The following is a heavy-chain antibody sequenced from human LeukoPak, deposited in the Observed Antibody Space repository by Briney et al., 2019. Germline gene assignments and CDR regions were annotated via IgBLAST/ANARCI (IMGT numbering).Heavy chain of an antibody. CDR3: ARAPFPFGESDLYDY. V-gene: IGHV3-21*01. CDR2: ISSSSYI. D-gene: IGHD3-10*01. CDR1: GFTFSSYS. J-gene: IGHJ4*02. Sequence: GGSLRLSCAASGFTFSSYSMNWVRQAPGKGLEWVSSISSSSYIYYADSVKGRFAISRDNAKNSLYLQMNSLRAEDTAMYYCARAPFPFGESDLYDYWGQGTLVTVSS.